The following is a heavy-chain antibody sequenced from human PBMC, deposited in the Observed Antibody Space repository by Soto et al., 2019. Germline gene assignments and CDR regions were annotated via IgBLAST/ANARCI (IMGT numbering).Heavy chain of an antibody. D-gene: IGHD2-15*01. CDR2: INHSGST. J-gene: IGHJ4*02. Sequence: SETLSLTCAVYGGSFSGYYWSWIRQPPGKGLEWIGEINHSGSTDYNPSLKSRVTISVDTSKNQFSLKLSSVTAADTAVYYCARGEVVVADTRSGYFDYWGQGTLVTVSS. CDR3: ARGEVVVADTRSGYFDY. CDR1: GGSFSGYY. V-gene: IGHV4-34*01.